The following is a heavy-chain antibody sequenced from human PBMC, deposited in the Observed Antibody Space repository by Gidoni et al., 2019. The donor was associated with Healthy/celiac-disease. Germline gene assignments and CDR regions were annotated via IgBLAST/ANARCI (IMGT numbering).Heavy chain of an antibody. Sequence: EVQLVESGGGLVQPGGSLRLSCAASGFPFSSYAMHWVRQAPGKGLEYVSAISSNGGSTYYANSVKGRFTISRDNSKNTLYLQMGSLRAEDMAVYYCARDFRISPHYYYYGMDVWGQGTTVTVSS. CDR2: ISSNGGST. CDR1: GFPFSSYA. J-gene: IGHJ6*02. V-gene: IGHV3-64*01. CDR3: ARDFRISPHYYYYGMDV.